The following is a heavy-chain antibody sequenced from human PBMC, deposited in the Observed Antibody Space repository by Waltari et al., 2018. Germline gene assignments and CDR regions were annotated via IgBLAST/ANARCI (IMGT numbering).Heavy chain of an antibody. CDR2: IGLYNGDT. CDR3: ARDPHEVWSGSNWFDP. D-gene: IGHD3-3*01. V-gene: IGHV1-18*01. Sequence: QAHLVQSGPEVKNPGASVKVSCWASGYTFTGYGVHWVRQAPGQGFGWMGWIGLYNGDTKYAQKFRDRLTMTTDKTTTTVYLELRSLTSDDTAVYYCARDPHEVWSGSNWFDPWGQGTLVTVSS. CDR1: GYTFTGYG. J-gene: IGHJ5*02.